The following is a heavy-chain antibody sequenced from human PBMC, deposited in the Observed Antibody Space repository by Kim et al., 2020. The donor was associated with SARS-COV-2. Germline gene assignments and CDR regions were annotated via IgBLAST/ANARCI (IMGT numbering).Heavy chain of an antibody. D-gene: IGHD3-22*01. V-gene: IGHV3-11*06. J-gene: IGHJ4*02. CDR3: ARGISYYDSSGYYYFDY. Sequence: VKGRFTISRDNAKNSLYLQMNSLRAEDTAVYYCARGISYYDSSGYYYFDYWGQGTLVTVSS.